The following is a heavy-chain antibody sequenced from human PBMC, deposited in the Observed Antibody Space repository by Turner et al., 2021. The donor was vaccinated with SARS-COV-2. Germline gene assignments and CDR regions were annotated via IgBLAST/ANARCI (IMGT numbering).Heavy chain of an antibody. J-gene: IGHJ4*02. D-gene: IGHD2-15*01. Sequence: QVQLVESGGGVVQPGRSLRLSCAASGFTFSSYGMHWVRQAPGKGLEWVAVTSYDGSDKNYADSVKGRFTISRDNSKNTLYLQVNSLRAEDTAVYYCAKQSGPCCSGGSCYGGIFDYWGQGTLVTVSS. CDR1: GFTFSSYG. CDR2: TSYDGSDK. V-gene: IGHV3-30*18. CDR3: AKQSGPCCSGGSCYGGIFDY.